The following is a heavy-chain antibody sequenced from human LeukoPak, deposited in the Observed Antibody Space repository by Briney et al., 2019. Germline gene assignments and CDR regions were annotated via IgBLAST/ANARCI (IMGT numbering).Heavy chain of an antibody. D-gene: IGHD6-6*01. CDR2: IWYDGSNK. V-gene: IGHV3-33*06. CDR1: GFTFGSYG. J-gene: IGHJ4*02. Sequence: GGSLRLSCAASGFTFGSYGMHWVRQAPGKGLEWVAVIWYDGSNKYYADSVKGRFTISRDNSKNTLYLQMNSLRAEDTAVYYCAKGEDSSHPPSFDYWGQGTLVTVSS. CDR3: AKGEDSSHPPSFDY.